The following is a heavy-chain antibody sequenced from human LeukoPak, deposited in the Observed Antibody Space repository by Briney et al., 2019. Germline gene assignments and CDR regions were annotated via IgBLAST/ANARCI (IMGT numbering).Heavy chain of an antibody. CDR2: INTNTGNP. V-gene: IGHV7-4-1*02. D-gene: IGHD5-18*01. J-gene: IGHJ4*02. CDR1: GYTFTGYY. CDR3: ARVDQLWSPNFDY. Sequence: GASVKVSCKASGYTFTGYYMHWVRQAPGQGLEWMGWINTNTGNPTYAQGFTGRFVFSLDTSVSTAYLQISSLKAEDTAVYYCARVDQLWSPNFDYWGQGTLVTVSS.